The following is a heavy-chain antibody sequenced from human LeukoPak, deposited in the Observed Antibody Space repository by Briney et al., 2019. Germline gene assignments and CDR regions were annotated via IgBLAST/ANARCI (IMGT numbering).Heavy chain of an antibody. CDR2: ISYSGST. CDR1: GGSISGYY. V-gene: IGHV4-59*08. CDR3: ARHATHAVGDWFDP. Sequence: SETLSLTCTVSGGSISGYYWSWIRQPPGKGPEWIGYISYSGSTKYNPSLQGRVTISVDTSKNQFSLKLSSVTATDTALYYCARHATHAVGDWFDPWGQGTLVTVSS. J-gene: IGHJ5*02. D-gene: IGHD3-10*01.